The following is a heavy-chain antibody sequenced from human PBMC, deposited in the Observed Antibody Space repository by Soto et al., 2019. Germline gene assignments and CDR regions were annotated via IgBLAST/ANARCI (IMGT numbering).Heavy chain of an antibody. CDR3: ARGVTTVTTLDY. Sequence: QLQLQESGSGLVKPSQTLSLTCAVSGGSISSGGYSWSRIRQPPGKGLEWIGYIYYSGSTYYNPSLKSRVTISVHRSKNQVSLKMNSVTAADTAVYYCARGVTTVTTLDYWGQGTLVTVSS. J-gene: IGHJ4*02. CDR1: GGSISSGGYS. D-gene: IGHD4-4*01. CDR2: IYYSGST. V-gene: IGHV4-30-2*01.